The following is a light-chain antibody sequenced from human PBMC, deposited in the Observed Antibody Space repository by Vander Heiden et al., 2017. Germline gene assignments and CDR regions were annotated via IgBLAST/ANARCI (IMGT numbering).Light chain of an antibody. CDR3: QQYKSYSST. J-gene: IGKJ2*01. Sequence: DIQMTQSPSTLSASVGDRVTITCRASQSISSWLVWYQQKPGKAPKLLIYDASSLESGVPSRFSGSGSGTEFTLTISSLPPDDFATYYCQQYKSYSSTFGQGTKVEIK. CDR2: DAS. V-gene: IGKV1-5*01. CDR1: QSISSW.